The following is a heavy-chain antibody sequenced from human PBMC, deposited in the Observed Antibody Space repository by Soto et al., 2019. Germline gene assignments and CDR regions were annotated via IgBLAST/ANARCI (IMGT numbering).Heavy chain of an antibody. D-gene: IGHD6-13*01. Sequence: PGGSLRLSCAASGFTFSSYGMLWVRQAPGKGLEWVAVIWYDGSNKYYADSVKGRFTISRDNSKNTLYLQMNSLRAEDTAVYYCARDLIGYSSSWYGYYYGTDVWGQGTTVTVSS. J-gene: IGHJ6*02. CDR1: GFTFSSYG. CDR3: ARDLIGYSSSWYGYYYGTDV. CDR2: IWYDGSNK. V-gene: IGHV3-33*01.